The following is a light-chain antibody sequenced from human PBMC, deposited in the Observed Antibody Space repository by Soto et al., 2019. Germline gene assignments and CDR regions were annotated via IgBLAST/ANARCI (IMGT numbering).Light chain of an antibody. CDR1: QSGSSSTY. Sequence: EIVLTQSPGTLSLSPGERATLSCRASQSGSSSTYLAWYQQKPGQDPRLLIYGASTRATGLPDSFSGGGSGANFSITIIRMEPAEYAAYYCRQYDSSPSYTFGQGTKLEIK. V-gene: IGKV3-20*01. J-gene: IGKJ2*01. CDR3: RQYDSSPSYT. CDR2: GAS.